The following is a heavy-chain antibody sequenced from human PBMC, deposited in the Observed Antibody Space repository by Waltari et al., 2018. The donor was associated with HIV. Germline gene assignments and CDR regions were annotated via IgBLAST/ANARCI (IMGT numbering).Heavy chain of an antibody. V-gene: IGHV3-48*01. CDR1: GFSFSNYT. Sequence: DVQLVESGGGLVQPGGSLRLSCAASGFSFSNYTMNWVPQDQGKGLEWVSYSSRSSSSIFYADSVKGRFTISRDNAKNSLYRKMNSLRVEDTAVYYCARDINGGGGYWGQGTLVTVAS. D-gene: IGHD3-16*01. J-gene: IGHJ4*02. CDR2: SSRSSSSI. CDR3: ARDINGGGGY.